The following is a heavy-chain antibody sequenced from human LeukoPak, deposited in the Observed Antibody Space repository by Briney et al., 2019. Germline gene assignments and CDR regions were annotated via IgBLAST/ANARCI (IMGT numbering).Heavy chain of an antibody. V-gene: IGHV3-11*04. Sequence: GGSLRLSCAASGFTFSDYYMSWIRQAPGKGLEWVSYISSSGSTIYYADSVKGRFTISRDNAKNSLYLQMNSLRAEDTAVYYCATSRGSWPDYFDYWGQGTLVTVSS. J-gene: IGHJ4*02. CDR3: ATSRGSWPDYFDY. CDR2: ISSSGSTI. CDR1: GFTFSDYY. D-gene: IGHD6-13*01.